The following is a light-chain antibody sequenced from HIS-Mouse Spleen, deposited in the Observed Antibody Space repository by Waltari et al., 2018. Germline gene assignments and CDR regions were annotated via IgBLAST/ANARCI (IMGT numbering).Light chain of an antibody. CDR2: EDS. CDR3: YSTDSSGNHRV. V-gene: IGLV3-10*01. Sequence: SYELTQQPPVSVSPGQTARLTRAGDALPTKFAYWYQQKSGRAPLLVIYEDSKRPSGVPERFSGSSSGTMATLTISGAQVEDEADYYCYSTDSSGNHRVFGGGTKLTVL. CDR1: ALPTKF. J-gene: IGLJ2*01.